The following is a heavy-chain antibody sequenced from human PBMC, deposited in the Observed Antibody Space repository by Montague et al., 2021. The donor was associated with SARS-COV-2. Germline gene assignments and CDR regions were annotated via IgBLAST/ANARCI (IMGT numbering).Heavy chain of an antibody. J-gene: IGHJ5*02. CDR2: IYWDDDK. D-gene: IGHD3-3*01. CDR1: GFSLNTSGVG. Sequence: PALVKPTQTLTLACTFSGFSLNTSGVGVGWIRQAPGQAPEWLALIYWDDDKRYRPSLKSRLTITKDPSKTQVVLTMTNLGPVDTGTYHCVRSSTTSPWSECNYFDPWGQGTQVTVSS. V-gene: IGHV2-5*02. CDR3: VRSSTTSPWSECNYFDP.